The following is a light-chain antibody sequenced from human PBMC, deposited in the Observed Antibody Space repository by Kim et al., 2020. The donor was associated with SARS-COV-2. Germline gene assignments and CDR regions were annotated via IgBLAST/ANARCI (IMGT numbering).Light chain of an antibody. Sequence: IQLTQSPPSVSASVGDRVTITCRASQDISNHLAWYQQKPGKGPNSLIFAASTLQSGVPSRFSGSGSGTDFTLTISSLQPEDFATYYCQQLNSYPLTFGGGTKLEIK. CDR2: AAS. J-gene: IGKJ4*01. V-gene: IGKV1-9*01. CDR3: QQLNSYPLT. CDR1: QDISNH.